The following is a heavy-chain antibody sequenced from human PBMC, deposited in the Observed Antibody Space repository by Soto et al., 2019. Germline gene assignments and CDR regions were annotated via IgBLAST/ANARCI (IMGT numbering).Heavy chain of an antibody. D-gene: IGHD6-6*01. V-gene: IGHV4-30-4*01. CDR3: ARGRGYSSSSRWFDK. CDR1: GGSISSGDYY. Sequence: PSETLSLTCTVSGGSISSGDYYWSWIRQPPGKVLEWIGYIYYSGSTYYNPSLKSRVTISVDTSKNQFSLKLISVTASDTAVYCCARGRGYSSSSRWFDKWGQGTLVTVSS. J-gene: IGHJ5*02. CDR2: IYYSGST.